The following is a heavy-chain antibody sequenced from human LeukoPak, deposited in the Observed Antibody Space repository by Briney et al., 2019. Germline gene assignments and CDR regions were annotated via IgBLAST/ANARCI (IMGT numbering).Heavy chain of an antibody. Sequence: ASAKVSCKASGYTFTGYYMHWVRQAPGQGLEWMGRINPNSGGTNYAQKFQGRVTMTRDTSISTAYMELSRLRSDDTAVYYCARGEEPLLWFGELSLPFAFDIWGQGTMVTVSS. CDR1: GYTFTGYY. CDR2: INPNSGGT. V-gene: IGHV1-2*06. CDR3: ARGEEPLLWFGELSLPFAFDI. J-gene: IGHJ3*02. D-gene: IGHD3-10*01.